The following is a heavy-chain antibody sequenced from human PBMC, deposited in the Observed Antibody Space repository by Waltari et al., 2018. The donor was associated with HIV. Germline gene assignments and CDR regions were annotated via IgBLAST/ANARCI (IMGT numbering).Heavy chain of an antibody. CDR1: GFSFGDFA. CDR3: TRSSKLDY. D-gene: IGHD4-4*01. Sequence: EVQLVEFGGGLVQPGRSLRLSCTGFGFSFGDFAISWFRRAPGKGLEWVGLIRSRIYGGPTEYAASAKGRFTISRDDLKSVAYLQMNSLKTEDTAVYYCTRSSKLDYWGQGTLVTVSS. CDR2: IRSRIYGGPT. J-gene: IGHJ4*02. V-gene: IGHV3-49*03.